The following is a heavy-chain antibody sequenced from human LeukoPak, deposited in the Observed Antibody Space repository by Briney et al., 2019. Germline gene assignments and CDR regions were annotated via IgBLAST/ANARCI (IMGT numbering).Heavy chain of an antibody. V-gene: IGHV3-48*01. D-gene: IGHD6-13*01. Sequence: PGGSLRLSCAASVFTFISYAMNWVRQAPGEGLEWFSFIYINSQTIYYADSVKGRFTISRDNAKNSLYLQMDSLRAEDTGVYYCARDTWYSNSWLHAFDIWGQGTMVTVSS. J-gene: IGHJ3*02. CDR2: IYINSQTI. CDR3: ARDTWYSNSWLHAFDI. CDR1: VFTFISYA.